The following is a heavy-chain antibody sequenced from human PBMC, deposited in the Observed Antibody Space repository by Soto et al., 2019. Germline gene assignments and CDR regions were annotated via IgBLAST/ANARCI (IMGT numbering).Heavy chain of an antibody. Sequence: EVQLLESGGGLVQPGGSLRLSCAASGFTFSRYAMSWVRQAPGKGLEWVSSISDSGGNTYYADSVKGRFTISRDNSKNTLYLQKNSLRAEDTAVYYCAKGGYCSSTSCYTGDIDAFDIWGQGTMVTVSS. CDR3: AKGGYCSSTSCYTGDIDAFDI. J-gene: IGHJ3*02. V-gene: IGHV3-23*01. D-gene: IGHD2-2*01. CDR2: ISDSGGNT. CDR1: GFTFSRYA.